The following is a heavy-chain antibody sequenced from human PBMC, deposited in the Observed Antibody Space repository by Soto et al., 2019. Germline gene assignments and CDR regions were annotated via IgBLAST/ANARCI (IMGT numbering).Heavy chain of an antibody. V-gene: IGHV3-7*01. CDR3: ARVPPNGPVDY. Sequence: EVQLVESGGGLVQPGGSLRLSCAASGFIFSSYWMTWVRQAPGKGLEWVANIKEDGSEKYYVDSLRGRFTISRDNAKNSLSLRMDSLRAEDTAIYYCARVPPNGPVDYWGQGTLVTVSS. CDR1: GFIFSSYW. J-gene: IGHJ4*02. CDR2: IKEDGSEK. D-gene: IGHD2-2*01.